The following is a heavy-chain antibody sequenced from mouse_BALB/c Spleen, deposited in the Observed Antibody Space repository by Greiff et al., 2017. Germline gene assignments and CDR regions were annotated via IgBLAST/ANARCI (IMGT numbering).Heavy chain of an antibody. J-gene: IGHJ4*01. CDR2: INPSTGYT. V-gene: IGHV1-7*01. CDR3: ARDYYGSSLLAMDY. D-gene: IGHD1-1*01. CDR1: GYTFTSYW. Sequence: VQLQQSGAELAKPGASVKMSCKASGYTFTSYWMHWVKQRPGQGLEWIGYINPSTGYTEYNQKFKDKATLTADKSSNTAYMQLSSLPSEDSAVYYCARDYYGSSLLAMDYWGQGTSVTVSS.